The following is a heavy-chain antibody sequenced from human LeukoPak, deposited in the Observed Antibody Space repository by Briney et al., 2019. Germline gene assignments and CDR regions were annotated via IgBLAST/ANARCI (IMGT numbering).Heavy chain of an antibody. CDR1: GGSISSSSYY. CDR3: VPATATGGNWFDP. Sequence: PSETLSLTCTVSGGSISSSSYYWGWICQPPGKGLEWIGSIYYSGSTYYNPSLKSRVTISVDTSKNQFSLKLSSVTAAVTAVYYCVPATATGGNWFDPWGQGTLVTVSS. J-gene: IGHJ5*02. V-gene: IGHV4-39*01. D-gene: IGHD5-18*01. CDR2: IYYSGST.